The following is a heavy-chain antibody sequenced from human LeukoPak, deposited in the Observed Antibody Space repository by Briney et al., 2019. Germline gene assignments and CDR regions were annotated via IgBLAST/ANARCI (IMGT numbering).Heavy chain of an antibody. CDR3: ARGDESLVYGMDV. CDR2: ISYSGST. CDR1: GTSITRDY. Sequence: SETLSLTCTVSGTSITRDYWTWIRQPPGKGLEWVGYISYSGSTHYSPSLSSRVSILLDTSKNQFSLRLKSVTAADTAVYYCARGDESLVYGMDVWGQGTTVTVSS. J-gene: IGHJ6*02. V-gene: IGHV4-59*08.